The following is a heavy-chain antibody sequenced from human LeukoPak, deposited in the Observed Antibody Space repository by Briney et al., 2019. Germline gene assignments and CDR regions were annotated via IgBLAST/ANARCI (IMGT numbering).Heavy chain of an antibody. J-gene: IGHJ4*02. Sequence: GGSLRLSCAASGFTFSSYAMSWVRQAPGKGLEWVSAISGSGGSTYYADSVKGRFTISRDNSKNTLYLQMNSLRAEDTAVYYCAKGGRYSSSWYYFDYWGQGTLVTVSS. CDR2: ISGSGGST. CDR1: GFTFSSYA. CDR3: AKGGRYSSSWYYFDY. V-gene: IGHV3-23*01. D-gene: IGHD6-13*01.